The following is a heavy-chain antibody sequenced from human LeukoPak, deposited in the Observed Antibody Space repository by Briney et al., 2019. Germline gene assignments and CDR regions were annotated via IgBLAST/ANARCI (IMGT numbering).Heavy chain of an antibody. D-gene: IGHD2-2*01. Sequence: PSETLSLTCAVYGGSFSGYYWSGIRQPPGKGVEWVGEINRSGSANYNPSMESRVTISVDTSKNQSSLQLSSVTAADTAVYYCARAPGGKIVVVPAAPAAGYYYYMDVWGKGTTVTVS. V-gene: IGHV4-34*01. CDR3: ARAPGGKIVVVPAAPAAGYYYYMDV. CDR2: INRSGSA. J-gene: IGHJ6*03. CDR1: GGSFSGYY.